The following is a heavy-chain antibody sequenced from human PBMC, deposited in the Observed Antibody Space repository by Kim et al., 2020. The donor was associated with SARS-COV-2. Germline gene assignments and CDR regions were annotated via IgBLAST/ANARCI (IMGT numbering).Heavy chain of an antibody. CDR3: VRGPYSGSYY. Sequence: IATYAQKLQGRVTITADKSTSTGYMELSSLRSEDTAVYYCVRGPYSGSYYWGQGTLVTVSS. CDR2: IA. V-gene: IGHV1-69*04. D-gene: IGHD1-26*01. J-gene: IGHJ4*02.